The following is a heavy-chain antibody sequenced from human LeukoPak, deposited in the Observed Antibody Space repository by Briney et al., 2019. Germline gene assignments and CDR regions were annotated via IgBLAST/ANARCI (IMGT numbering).Heavy chain of an antibody. CDR3: ARGFYSWYFSGFDY. CDR2: ISAYNGNT. V-gene: IGHV1-18*04. CDR1: GYTFTSYG. J-gene: IGHJ4*02. D-gene: IGHD6-13*01. Sequence: ASVKLSCKASGYTFTSYGINWVRQAPGQGLEWMGCISAYNGNTNYAQKLQGRVTMTTDTSTNTAYMELRTLRSDDTAVYYCARGFYSWYFSGFDYWGQGTLVTVSS.